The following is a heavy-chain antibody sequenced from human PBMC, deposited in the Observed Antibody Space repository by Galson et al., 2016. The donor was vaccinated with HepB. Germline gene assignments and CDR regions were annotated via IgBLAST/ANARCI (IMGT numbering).Heavy chain of an antibody. CDR3: SRGYGSATRY. Sequence: SLRLSCATSGFIFGDYAMSWFRQAPGKGLEWVGFIKSEAYGGTTEYAASVKGRFTISRDDSKSTAYLQMNSLKIEDTAVYYCSRGYGSATRYWGQGTLVTVSS. V-gene: IGHV3-49*03. J-gene: IGHJ4*02. D-gene: IGHD3-10*01. CDR2: IKSEAYGGTT. CDR1: GFIFGDYA.